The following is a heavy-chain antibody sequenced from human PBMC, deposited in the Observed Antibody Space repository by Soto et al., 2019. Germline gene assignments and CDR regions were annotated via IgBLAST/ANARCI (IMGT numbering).Heavy chain of an antibody. D-gene: IGHD3-10*01. CDR2: ISGSGGST. Sequence: XGFLRLSFAASGFTFSSYAMSGVRQAPGKGLEWVSAISGSGGSTYYADSVKGRFTISRDNSKNTLYLQMNSLRAEDTAVYYCAKSRGSGSWYYYGMDVWGQGTTVTVSS. V-gene: IGHV3-23*01. CDR3: AKSRGSGSWYYYGMDV. J-gene: IGHJ6*02. CDR1: GFTFSSYA.